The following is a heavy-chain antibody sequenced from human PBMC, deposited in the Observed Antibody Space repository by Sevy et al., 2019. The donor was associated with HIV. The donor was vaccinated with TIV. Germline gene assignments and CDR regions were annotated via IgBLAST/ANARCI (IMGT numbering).Heavy chain of an antibody. Sequence: GGSLRLSCAASGFTFIRYTMTWVRQTPGKGLEWVSSLTPTGKAFYVDSVKGRFTISSDTSKNKLYLQMNSLIVEDTAVYYCGNGLTMGWENDAFNIWGQGTSVTVSS. V-gene: IGHV3-23*01. CDR1: GFTFIRYT. CDR2: LTPTGKA. CDR3: GNGLTMGWENDAFNI. J-gene: IGHJ3*02. D-gene: IGHD1-26*01.